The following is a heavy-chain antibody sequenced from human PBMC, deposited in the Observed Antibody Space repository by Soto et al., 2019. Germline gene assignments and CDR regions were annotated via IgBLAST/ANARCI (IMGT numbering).Heavy chain of an antibody. J-gene: IGHJ3*02. CDR2: IYHSGST. D-gene: IGHD3-10*01. V-gene: IGHV4-30-2*01. Sequence: SETLSLTCAVSGGSISSGGYSWSWIRQPPGKGLEWIGYIYHSGSTYYNPSLKGRVTISVDRSKNQFSLKLSSVTAADTAVYYCARAHGSGWGAFDIWGQGTMVTVSS. CDR1: GGSISSGGYS. CDR3: ARAHGSGWGAFDI.